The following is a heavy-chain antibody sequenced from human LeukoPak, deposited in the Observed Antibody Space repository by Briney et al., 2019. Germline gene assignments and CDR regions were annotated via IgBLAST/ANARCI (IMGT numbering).Heavy chain of an antibody. J-gene: IGHJ6*02. CDR2: IYYSGST. V-gene: IGHV4-39*01. CDR3: ARHHYGSGSYPYYYGMDV. Sequence: PSETLSLTCTVSGGSISSSSYYWGWIRQPPGKGLEWIGSIYYSGSTYYNPSLKSRVTISVDTSKNQFSLKLSSVTAADTAVYYCARHHYGSGSYPYYYGMDVWGQGTTVTVSS. CDR1: GGSISSSSYY. D-gene: IGHD3-10*01.